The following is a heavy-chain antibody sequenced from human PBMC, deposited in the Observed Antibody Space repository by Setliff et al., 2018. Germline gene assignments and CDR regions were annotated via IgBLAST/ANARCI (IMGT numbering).Heavy chain of an antibody. V-gene: IGHV4-39*07. J-gene: IGHJ4*02. Sequence: SETLSLTCTVSGGSISSSSYYWGWIRQPPGKGLEWIGSIYYSGSIYYNPSLKSRVTISVDTSKNQFSLKLSSVTAADTAVYYCARRETYYNFWSGYYAYWGQGTLVTVSS. CDR2: IYYSGSI. D-gene: IGHD3-3*01. CDR3: ARRETYYNFWSGYYAY. CDR1: GGSISSSSYY.